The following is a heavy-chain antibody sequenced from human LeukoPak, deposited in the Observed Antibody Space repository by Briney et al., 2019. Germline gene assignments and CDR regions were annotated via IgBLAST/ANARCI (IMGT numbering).Heavy chain of an antibody. Sequence: TGGPLRLPCAASGFIYSDYAVQGAPRATGKAVEWGAVISYDGNHKYYPDSVKVRFTISRDNSKNTVYLQMNSLRVEDTAVYFCAREYYSGNYYVFDYWGQGTLVTVSS. J-gene: IGHJ4*02. CDR1: GFIYSDYA. CDR2: ISYDGNHK. V-gene: IGHV3-30-3*01. CDR3: AREYYSGNYYVFDY. D-gene: IGHD1-26*01.